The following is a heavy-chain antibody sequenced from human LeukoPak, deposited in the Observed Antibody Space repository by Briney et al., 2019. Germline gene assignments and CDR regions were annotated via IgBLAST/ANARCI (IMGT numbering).Heavy chain of an antibody. Sequence: SETLSLTCTVSGGSISSYYWSWLRRSPGQGLEWIGYIYYSGSTNYNPSLKSRVTISVDTSKNQFSLKLSPVTAADTAVYYCARVGVFGYCTRDSCHSPLDYWGQGTLVTVSS. CDR2: IYYSGST. CDR1: GGSISSYY. J-gene: IGHJ4*02. V-gene: IGHV4-59*01. D-gene: IGHD2-15*01. CDR3: ARVGVFGYCTRDSCHSPLDY.